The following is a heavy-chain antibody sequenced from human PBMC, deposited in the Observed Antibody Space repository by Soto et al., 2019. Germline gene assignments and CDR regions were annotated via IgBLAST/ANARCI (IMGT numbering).Heavy chain of an antibody. CDR1: GYSFTSYW. CDR3: ARSSSGWYRAEYFQH. J-gene: IGHJ1*01. D-gene: IGHD6-19*01. CDR2: IYPGDSDT. Sequence: PGASLKISRKGSGYSFTSYWIGWVRQMPGKGLEWMGIIYPGDSDTRYSPSFQGQVTISADKSISTAYLQWSSLKASDTAMYYCARSSSGWYRAEYFQHWGQGTLVTVSS. V-gene: IGHV5-51*01.